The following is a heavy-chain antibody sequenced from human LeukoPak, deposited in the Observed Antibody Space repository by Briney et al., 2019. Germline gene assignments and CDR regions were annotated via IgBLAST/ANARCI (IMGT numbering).Heavy chain of an antibody. CDR1: GDSISSNNYY. V-gene: IGHV4-39*07. CDR3: ARCKDYCVSGSYYKTFDY. D-gene: IGHD3-10*01. J-gene: IGHJ4*02. CDR2: IPYSGST. Sequence: PSETLSLTCTVSGDSISSNNYYWAWIRQPPGKGLEWIGSIPYSGSTYYNPSLKSRVTMSVDTSKNQFSLKLSSVTAADTAVYYCARCKDYCVSGSYYKTFDYWGQGTLVTVSS.